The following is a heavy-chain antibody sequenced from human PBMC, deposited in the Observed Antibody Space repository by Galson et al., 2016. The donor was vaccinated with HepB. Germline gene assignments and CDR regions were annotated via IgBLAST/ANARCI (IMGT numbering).Heavy chain of an antibody. Sequence: LSLTCTVSGGSINSDYWSWIRQPPGKGLEWIGCIHSSGSTKYDPSLKGRATISIDTSESEFSLRLRSVTAADTAVYYCARLRGYNRAWWRIDHWGRGTLASVSS. D-gene: IGHD6-19*01. J-gene: IGHJ5*02. CDR1: GGSINSDY. CDR2: IHSSGST. CDR3: ARLRGYNRAWWRIDH. V-gene: IGHV4-4*09.